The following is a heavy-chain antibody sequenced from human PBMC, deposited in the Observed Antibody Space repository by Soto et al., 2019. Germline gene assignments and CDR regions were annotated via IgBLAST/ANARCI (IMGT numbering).Heavy chain of an antibody. CDR3: ARATTVEYFDY. D-gene: IGHD1-26*01. J-gene: IGHJ4*02. CDR2: IYPGDSDT. V-gene: IGHV5-51*01. CDR1: GYSFTSYW. Sequence: GESLKISCKGPGYSFTSYWIGWARQMPGKGLEWMGIIYPGDSDTRYSPSFQGQVTISADKSISTAYLQWSSLKASDTAMYYCARATTVEYFDYWGQGTLVTVSS.